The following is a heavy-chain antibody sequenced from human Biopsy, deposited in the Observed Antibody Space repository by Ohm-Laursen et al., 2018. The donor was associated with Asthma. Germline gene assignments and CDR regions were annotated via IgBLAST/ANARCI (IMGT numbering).Heavy chain of an antibody. CDR2: ISYDGSNK. CDR1: GFTFSGYA. Sequence: SLRLSCAAPGFTFSGYAMHWVRQAPGKGLEWVAVISYDGSNKYYADSVKGRFTISRDNSKNTLYLQMNSLRAEDTAVYYCAREGIAVAHFDYWGQGTLVTVSS. D-gene: IGHD6-19*01. J-gene: IGHJ4*02. V-gene: IGHV3-30-3*01. CDR3: AREGIAVAHFDY.